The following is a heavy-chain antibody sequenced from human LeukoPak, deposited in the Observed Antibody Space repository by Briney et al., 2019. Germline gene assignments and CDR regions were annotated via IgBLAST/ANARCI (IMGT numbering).Heavy chain of an antibody. D-gene: IGHD3-9*01. V-gene: IGHV3-49*05. CDR1: GFTVGDYA. CDR2: IRSKAYGGTT. J-gene: IGHJ4*02. CDR3: TRDGIFDWLYLDY. Sequence: KSGGSLRLSCTASGFTVGDYAMSWFGQAPGKGWGGLGLIRSKAYGGTTEYAASLNGRFTISRDDSKSIAYLQMNSLKTEDTAVYYCTRDGIFDWLYLDYWGQGTLVTVSS.